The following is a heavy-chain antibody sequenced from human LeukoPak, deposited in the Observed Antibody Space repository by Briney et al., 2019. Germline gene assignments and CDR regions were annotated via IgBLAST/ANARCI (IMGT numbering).Heavy chain of an antibody. D-gene: IGHD4-11*01. Sequence: EASVKVSCKASGYTFTSYDINWVRQATGQGLEWMGWMNPNSGNTGYAQKFQGRVTMTRNTSISTAYMELSSLRSEDTAVYYCARMTALQGTYYYYYGMDVWGQGTTVTVSS. J-gene: IGHJ6*02. CDR3: ARMTALQGTYYYYYGMDV. CDR1: GYTFTSYD. CDR2: MNPNSGNT. V-gene: IGHV1-8*01.